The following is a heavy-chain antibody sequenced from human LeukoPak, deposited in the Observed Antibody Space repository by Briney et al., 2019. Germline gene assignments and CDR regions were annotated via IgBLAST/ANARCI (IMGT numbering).Heavy chain of an antibody. CDR3: AKARSGGKDFRFDY. Sequence: PGGSLRLSCAASGFTFSSYWMHWVRQAPGKGLVWVSRINSDESSTSYADSVKGRFTISRDNSKDTLYLQMNSLRAEDTAVYYCAKARSGGKDFRFDYWGQGTLVTVSS. CDR1: GFTFSSYW. CDR2: INSDESST. V-gene: IGHV3-74*01. D-gene: IGHD1-26*01. J-gene: IGHJ4*02.